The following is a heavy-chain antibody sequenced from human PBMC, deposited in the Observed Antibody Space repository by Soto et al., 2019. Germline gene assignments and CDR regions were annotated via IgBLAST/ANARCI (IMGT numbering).Heavy chain of an antibody. CDR3: AREWDYYDSSGYLAPFDY. Sequence: QVQLVQSGAEVKKPGSSVKVSCKASGGTFSSYAISWVRQAPGQGLEWMGGIIPIFGTANYAQKFQGRVTITADESTSTAYMELSSLRSEDTAVYYCAREWDYYDSSGYLAPFDYWGQGTLVTVSS. CDR2: IIPIFGTA. V-gene: IGHV1-69*01. CDR1: GGTFSSYA. J-gene: IGHJ4*02. D-gene: IGHD3-22*01.